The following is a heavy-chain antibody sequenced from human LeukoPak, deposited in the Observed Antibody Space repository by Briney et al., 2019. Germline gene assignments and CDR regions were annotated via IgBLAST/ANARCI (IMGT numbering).Heavy chain of an antibody. V-gene: IGHV1-2*02. CDR2: IFPNSGAT. J-gene: IGHJ6*03. Sequence: GASVKVSCKAAGYTFTGYYMHWVRQAPGQGLEWMGWIFPNSGATNYAQKFQGRVTMTRDTSISTAYMELSRLRSDDTAVYYCARDGAGYCSGGSCYNMPGYYYYMDVWGKGTTVTVSS. CDR1: GYTFTGYY. D-gene: IGHD2-15*01. CDR3: ARDGAGYCSGGSCYNMPGYYYYMDV.